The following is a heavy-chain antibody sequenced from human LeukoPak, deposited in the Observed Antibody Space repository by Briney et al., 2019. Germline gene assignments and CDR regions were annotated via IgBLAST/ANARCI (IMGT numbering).Heavy chain of an antibody. CDR2: ISYDGSNK. V-gene: IGHV3-30*04. J-gene: IGHJ4*02. CDR3: ARGVVVTAPNDY. Sequence: GGSLRLSCAASGFTFSSYATHWVRQAPGKGLEGVAVISYDGSNKYYADSVKGRFTISRDNSKNTLYLQMNSLRAEDTAVYYCARGVVVTAPNDYWGQGTLVTVSS. CDR1: GFTFSSYA. D-gene: IGHD2-21*02.